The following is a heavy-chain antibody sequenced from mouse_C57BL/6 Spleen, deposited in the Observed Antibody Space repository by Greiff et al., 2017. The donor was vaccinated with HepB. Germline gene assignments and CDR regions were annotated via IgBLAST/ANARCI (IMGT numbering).Heavy chain of an antibody. V-gene: IGHV5-6*01. CDR2: ISSGGSYT. CDR1: GFTFSSYG. J-gene: IGHJ4*01. Sequence: EVKLVESGGDLVKPGGSLKLSCAASGFTFSSYGMSWVRQTPDKRLEWVATISSGGSYTYYPDSVKGRFTISRDNAKNTLYLQMSSLKSEDTAMYYCARQEGTLYAMDYWGQGTSVTVSS. CDR3: ARQEGTLYAMDY. D-gene: IGHD2-14*01.